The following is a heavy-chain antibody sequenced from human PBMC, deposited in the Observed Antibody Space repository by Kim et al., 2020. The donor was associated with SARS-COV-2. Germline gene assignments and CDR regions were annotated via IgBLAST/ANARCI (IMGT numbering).Heavy chain of an antibody. V-gene: IGHV4-59*01. CDR1: GGSISSYY. J-gene: IGHJ2*01. CDR2: IYYSGST. Sequence: SETLSLTCTVSGGSISSYYWSWIRQPPGKGLEWIGYIYYSGSTNYNPSLKSRVTISVDTSKNQFSLKLSSVTAADTAVYYCARAYDFWSGFDLWGRGTLVTVSS. CDR3: ARAYDFWSGFDL. D-gene: IGHD3-3*01.